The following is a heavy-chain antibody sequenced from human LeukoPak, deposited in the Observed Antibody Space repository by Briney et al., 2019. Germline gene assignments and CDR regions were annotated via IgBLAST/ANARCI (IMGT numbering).Heavy chain of an antibody. CDR2: IYSSGST. J-gene: IGHJ4*02. D-gene: IGHD6-13*01. CDR1: GGSISCYY. CDR3: ARDHSRYSSSWYALDY. Sequence: SETLSLTCTVSGGSISCYYWSWIRQPPGKGREWIGYIYSSGSTNYNPSLRSRVTMSVDTSKNQFSLKLNSVTAADTALYYCARDHSRYSSSWYALDYWGQGTLVTVSS. V-gene: IGHV4-4*08.